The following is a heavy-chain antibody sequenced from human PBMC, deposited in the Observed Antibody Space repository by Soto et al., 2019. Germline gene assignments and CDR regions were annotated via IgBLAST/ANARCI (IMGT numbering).Heavy chain of an antibody. CDR3: ARLHYGSGNYGQYVGFDY. V-gene: IGHV4-59*08. J-gene: IGHJ4*02. D-gene: IGHD3-10*01. CDR1: GGSIASYF. CDR2: LYYSGST. Sequence: QVQLQESGPGLVKSSETLSLTCTVSGGSIASYFWSWIRQPPGKGLEWIGYLYYSGSTNYNPSLKSRVTTSVDTAKHQVSLKLRSVSAADTAVYYCARLHYGSGNYGQYVGFDYWGQGTLVTVSS.